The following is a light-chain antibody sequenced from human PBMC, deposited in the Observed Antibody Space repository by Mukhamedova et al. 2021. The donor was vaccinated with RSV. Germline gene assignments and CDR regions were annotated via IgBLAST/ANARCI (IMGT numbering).Light chain of an antibody. V-gene: IGKV1-39*01. Sequence: WYQRRVHGEAPRLLIYRASTLQTGVPSRFSASGSGADFTFTISSLQPDDFATYYCQQSYHAPFNFGQGTKLDIK. CDR2: RAS. J-gene: IGKJ2*01. CDR3: QQSYHAPFN.